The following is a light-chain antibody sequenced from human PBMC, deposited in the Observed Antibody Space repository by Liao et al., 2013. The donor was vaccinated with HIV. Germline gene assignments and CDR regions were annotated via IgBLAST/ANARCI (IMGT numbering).Light chain of an antibody. CDR2: QDN. CDR1: KLGDKY. V-gene: IGLV3-1*01. CDR3: QAWDSSTFYV. Sequence: SYELTQPPSVSVSPGQTASITCSGDKLGDKYACWYQQKPGQSPVLVIYQDNKRPSGIPERFSGSNSGNTATLTISGTQAMDEADYFCQAWDSSTFYVFGNWD. J-gene: IGLJ1*01.